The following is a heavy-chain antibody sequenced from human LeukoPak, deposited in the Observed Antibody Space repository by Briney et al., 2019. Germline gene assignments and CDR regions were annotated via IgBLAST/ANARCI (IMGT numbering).Heavy chain of an antibody. Sequence: SETLSLTCTVSGGSISSYYWSWIRQTPGKGLEWIGYIYYSGSTNYNPSLKSRVTISVDTSKNQFSLKLSSVTAADTAVYYCARLSSWDFWSGYQYYFDYWGQGTLVTVSS. V-gene: IGHV4-59*08. J-gene: IGHJ4*02. CDR3: ARLSSWDFWSGYQYYFDY. CDR2: IYYSGST. D-gene: IGHD3-3*01. CDR1: GGSISSYY.